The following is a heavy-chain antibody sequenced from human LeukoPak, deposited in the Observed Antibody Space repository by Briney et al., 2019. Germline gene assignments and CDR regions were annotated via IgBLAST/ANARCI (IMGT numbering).Heavy chain of an antibody. CDR3: ARVGRDEDVRGYSYGYPRCNAFDI. Sequence: GGSLRLSCAASGFTVSSNYMSWVRQAPGKGLEWVSVIYSGGSTYYADSVKGRFTISRDNSKNTLYLQMNSLRAEDTAVYYCARVGRDEDVRGYSYGYPRCNAFDIWGQGTMVTVSS. CDR2: IYSGGST. J-gene: IGHJ3*02. CDR1: GFTVSSNY. D-gene: IGHD5-18*01. V-gene: IGHV3-66*01.